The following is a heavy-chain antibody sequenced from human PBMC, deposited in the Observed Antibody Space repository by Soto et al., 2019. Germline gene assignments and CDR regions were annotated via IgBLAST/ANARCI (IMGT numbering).Heavy chain of an antibody. Sequence: SETLSLTCTVSGGSISGYYWSWIRQPPGKGLEWIGYIYYSGSTNYNPSLKSRVTMSVDTSKNQFSLKLSSVTAADTAVYYCARVYYYDSSGYWYYFDYWGQGTLVTVSS. CDR3: ARVYYYDSSGYWYYFDY. CDR2: IYYSGST. V-gene: IGHV4-59*08. J-gene: IGHJ4*02. CDR1: GGSISGYY. D-gene: IGHD3-22*01.